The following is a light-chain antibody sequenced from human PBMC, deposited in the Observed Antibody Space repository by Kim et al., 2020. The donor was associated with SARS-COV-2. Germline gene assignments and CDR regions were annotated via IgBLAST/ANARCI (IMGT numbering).Light chain of an antibody. J-gene: IGKJ4*01. CDR1: QGFNNH. CDR3: QQYSLFPLT. V-gene: IGKV1-16*01. Sequence: DIQMTQSPSSLSASVGDRVTFTCRASQGFNNHVAWFQQKSGKAPKYLIYGASSLQSGVPSRFGGSGFGTDFTLTISSLHPEDIATYYCQQYSLFPLTFGVGTKVDIK. CDR2: GAS.